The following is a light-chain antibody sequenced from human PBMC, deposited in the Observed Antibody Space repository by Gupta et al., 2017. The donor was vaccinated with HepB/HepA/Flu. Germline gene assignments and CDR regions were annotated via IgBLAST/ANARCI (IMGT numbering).Light chain of an antibody. V-gene: IGKV3-15*01. Sequence: ELVMTQSAATLSVSAGERATLSCRASQSVSSNLAWYQQKPGQAPRLLIYGASTRATGIPARFSGSGSGTEFTLTISSLQSEDFAVYYCQQYNNWPPLTFGGGTKVEIK. CDR1: QSVSSN. J-gene: IGKJ4*01. CDR3: QQYNNWPPLT. CDR2: GAS.